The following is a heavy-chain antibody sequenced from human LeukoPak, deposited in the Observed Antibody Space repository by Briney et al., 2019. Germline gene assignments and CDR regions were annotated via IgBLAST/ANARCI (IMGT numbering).Heavy chain of an antibody. CDR3: ARAETAAAMWRY. J-gene: IGHJ4*02. V-gene: IGHV3-7*03. Sequence: GGSLRLSCAASGFTFSSYWMTWVRLAPGKGLEWVANIKQDGSEQYYVDSVKGRFTISRDNAKNSMSLQMNSLGADDTAVYYCARAETAAAMWRYWGQGTLVTVSS. CDR1: GFTFSSYW. CDR2: IKQDGSEQ. D-gene: IGHD6-13*01.